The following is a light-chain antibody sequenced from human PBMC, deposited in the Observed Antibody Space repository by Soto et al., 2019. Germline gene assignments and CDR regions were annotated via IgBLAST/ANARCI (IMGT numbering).Light chain of an antibody. CDR1: SNDVGAYNY. V-gene: IGLV2-14*01. Sequence: QSALTQPASVSGSPGQSITISCTGTSNDVGAYNYVSWYQQHPGKAPKLMIFEVTNRPSGVSNRFSGSKSGNTASLTISGLQAEDEADYFCSSYTRSDTLVFGGGTKVTVL. J-gene: IGLJ3*02. CDR3: SSYTRSDTLV. CDR2: EVT.